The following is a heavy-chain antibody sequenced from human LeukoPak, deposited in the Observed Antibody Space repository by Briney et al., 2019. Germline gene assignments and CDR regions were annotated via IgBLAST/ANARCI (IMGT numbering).Heavy chain of an antibody. D-gene: IGHD1-26*01. Sequence: KSSETLSLTCTVSGGSISSSSYYWGWIRQPPGKGLEWIGSIYYSGSTYYNPSLKSRVTISVDTSKNQFSLKLSSVTAADTAVYYCVCSGSYYDYYYYGMDVWGQGTTVTVS. V-gene: IGHV4-39*07. CDR1: GGSISSSSYY. J-gene: IGHJ6*02. CDR2: IYYSGST. CDR3: VCSGSYYDYYYYGMDV.